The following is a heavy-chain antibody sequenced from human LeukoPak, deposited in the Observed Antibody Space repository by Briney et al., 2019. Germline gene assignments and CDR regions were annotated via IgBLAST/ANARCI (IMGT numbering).Heavy chain of an antibody. V-gene: IGHV4-39*01. CDR2: IYYSGNT. J-gene: IGHJ4*02. CDR3: ARQTGSGLFILP. CDR1: GFSISSSNSY. Sequence: PSETLSLTCTVSGFSISSSNSYWGWIRQPPGKGLEWIGSIYYSGNTYYNASLKSQVSISIDTSKNQFSLRLTSVTAADTAVYYCARQTGSGLFILPGGQGTLVTVSS. D-gene: IGHD3/OR15-3a*01.